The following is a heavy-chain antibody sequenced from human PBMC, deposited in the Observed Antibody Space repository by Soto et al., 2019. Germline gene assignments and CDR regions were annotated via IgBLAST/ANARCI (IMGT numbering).Heavy chain of an antibody. D-gene: IGHD3-22*01. CDR2: IKSKTDGGTT. CDR3: TTDHSSGYYTYYFDY. J-gene: IGHJ4*02. Sequence: GGSLRLSCAASGFTFSNAWMNWVRQAPGKGLEWVGRIKSKTDGGTTDYAAPVKGRFTISRDDSKNTLYLQMNSLKTEDTAVYYCTTDHSSGYYTYYFDYWGQGTLVTVSS. CDR1: GFTFSNAW. V-gene: IGHV3-15*07.